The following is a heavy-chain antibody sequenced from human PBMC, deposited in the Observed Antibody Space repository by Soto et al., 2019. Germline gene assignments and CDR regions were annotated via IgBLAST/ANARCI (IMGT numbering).Heavy chain of an antibody. J-gene: IGHJ5*02. CDR3: ARGGIAGHWFDP. V-gene: IGHV4-31*03. Sequence: QVQLQESGPGLLKPSQTLSLTCNVSNGYINSGGFYWSWIRQHPGKGLEWIGYIFHSGSTLYNPSLNSRVSLSADTSKTQLSLTLRSVTVADTAVYYCARGGIAGHWFDPWGQGILVTVSS. D-gene: IGHD6-13*01. CDR2: IFHSGST. CDR1: NGYINSGGFY.